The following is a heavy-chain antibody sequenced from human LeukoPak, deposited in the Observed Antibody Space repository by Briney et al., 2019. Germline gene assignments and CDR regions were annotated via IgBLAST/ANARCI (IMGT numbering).Heavy chain of an antibody. Sequence: GGSLRLSCAASGFTFNNYDMNWVRQAPGKGLEWVSYISSSSSIIYYADSVKGRFTISRDTAKNSLYLQMNSLRAEDTAVYYCARPALYGGNLADAFDIWGQGTMVTVSS. CDR1: GFTFNNYD. V-gene: IGHV3-48*01. CDR3: ARPALYGGNLADAFDI. CDR2: ISSSSSII. J-gene: IGHJ3*02. D-gene: IGHD4-23*01.